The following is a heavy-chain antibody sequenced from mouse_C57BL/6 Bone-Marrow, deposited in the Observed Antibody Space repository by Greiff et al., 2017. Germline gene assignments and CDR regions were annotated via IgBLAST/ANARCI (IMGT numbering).Heavy chain of an antibody. CDR2: IYPGGGYT. J-gene: IGHJ4*01. CDR3: AREAKDYEYYAMDY. D-gene: IGHD2-4*01. CDR1: GYTFTNYW. V-gene: IGHV1-63*01. Sequence: VQLQQSGAELVRPGTSVKLSCKASGYTFTNYWIGWAKQRPGHGLEWIGDIYPGGGYTNYNEKFKGKATLPADKSSSTADMQLSRLTSEVSAINYGAREAKDYEYYAMDYWGQGTSVTVSS.